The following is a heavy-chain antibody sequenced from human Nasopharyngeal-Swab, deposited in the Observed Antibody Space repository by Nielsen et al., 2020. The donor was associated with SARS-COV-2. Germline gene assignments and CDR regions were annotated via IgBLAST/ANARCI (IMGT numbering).Heavy chain of an antibody. CDR2: IYPGDSTP. D-gene: IGHD4/OR15-4a*01. V-gene: IGHV5-51*01. CDR3: ARLYGGYVDY. CDR1: GSYFSTYW. Sequence: GESLKLSCQGSGSYFSTYWIGWVRQMPGRGLEWMGIIYPGDSTPRYRPSFQGQVTISADKSSTAYLQWSSLKASDTAMYFCARLYGGYVDYWGQGTLVTVSS. J-gene: IGHJ4*02.